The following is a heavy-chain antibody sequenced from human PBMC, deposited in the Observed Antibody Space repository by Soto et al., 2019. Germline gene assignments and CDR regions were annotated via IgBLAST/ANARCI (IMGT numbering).Heavy chain of an antibody. D-gene: IGHD1-1*01. CDR3: ASGVRELDY. V-gene: IGHV4-31*03. Sequence: QVQLQESGPGLVKPSQTLSLTCTVSGGSISSGGYYWSWIRQHPGKGREGIGYIYYSGSTHYNPSLQRRVSLSVDTSKQQPSLNLRSVTAADTAVYYCASGVRELDYWGQGTLVTVSS. CDR2: IYYSGST. J-gene: IGHJ4*02. CDR1: GGSISSGGYY.